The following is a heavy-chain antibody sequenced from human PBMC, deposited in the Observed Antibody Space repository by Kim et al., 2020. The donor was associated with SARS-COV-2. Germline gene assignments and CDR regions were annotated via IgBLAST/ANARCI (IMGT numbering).Heavy chain of an antibody. V-gene: IGHV3-30*02. D-gene: IGHD2-15*01. J-gene: IGHJ4*02. Sequence: YADSVKGRFTISRDNSKNTLYLQMNSLRAEDTAVYYCAKAYAVVTNYFDYWGQGTLVTVSS. CDR3: AKAYAVVTNYFDY.